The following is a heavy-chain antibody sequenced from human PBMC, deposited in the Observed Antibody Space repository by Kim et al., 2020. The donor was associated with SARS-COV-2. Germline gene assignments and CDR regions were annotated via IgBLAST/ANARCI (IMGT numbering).Heavy chain of an antibody. V-gene: IGHV1-69*13. J-gene: IGHJ4*02. CDR1: GGTFSSYA. Sequence: SVKVSCKASGGTFSSYAISWVRQAPGQGLEWMGGIIPIFGTANYAQKFQGRVTITADESTSTAYMELSSLRSEDTAVYYCARGPLYYDSVWGGTYYFDYWGQVTLVTVSS. CDR3: ARGPLYYDSVWGGTYYFDY. CDR2: IIPIFGTA. D-gene: IGHD3-22*01.